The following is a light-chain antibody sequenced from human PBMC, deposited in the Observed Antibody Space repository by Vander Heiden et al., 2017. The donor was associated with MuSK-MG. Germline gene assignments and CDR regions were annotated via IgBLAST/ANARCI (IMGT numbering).Light chain of an antibody. Sequence: SGRTRDHSVSVSLGQTVRIKCQGDSLRNYYASWYQQKPGQAPVLLMFGKNNRPSGIPDRFSGSSAGTTASLTIAVAQAEDEADYYGHSRDSRNNHVIFGGGTKLTVL. CDR2: GKN. J-gene: IGLJ2*01. CDR3: HSRDSRNNHVI. V-gene: IGLV3-19*01. CDR1: SLRNYY.